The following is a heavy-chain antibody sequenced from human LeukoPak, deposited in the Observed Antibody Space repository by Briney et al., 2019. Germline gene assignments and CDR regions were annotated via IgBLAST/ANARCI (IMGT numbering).Heavy chain of an antibody. J-gene: IGHJ4*02. CDR3: ARDFSHYY. Sequence: SETLSLTCTVSGDSISGYSWSWIRQPPGGGLEWIGYIYYSGDTAYNPSLKSRVTMSVDTSKKQLSLMLRSVTAADTAVYYCARDFSHYYWGQGTLVTVSS. CDR2: IYYSGDT. CDR1: GDSISGYS. V-gene: IGHV4-59*01.